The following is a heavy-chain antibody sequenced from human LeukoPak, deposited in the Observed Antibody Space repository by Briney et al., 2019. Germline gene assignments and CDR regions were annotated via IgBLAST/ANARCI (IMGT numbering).Heavy chain of an antibody. CDR3: ARASGRWFDP. CDR2: ISGSGSST. V-gene: IGHV3-23*01. CDR1: GFTFSSYA. J-gene: IGHJ5*02. Sequence: PGGSLRLSCAASGFTFSSYAMRWVRQAPGKGLEWVSAISGSGSSTYYADSVKGRFTISRDNSKNTLYLQMNSLRAEDTAVYYCARASGRWFDPWGQGTLVTVSS. D-gene: IGHD3-10*01.